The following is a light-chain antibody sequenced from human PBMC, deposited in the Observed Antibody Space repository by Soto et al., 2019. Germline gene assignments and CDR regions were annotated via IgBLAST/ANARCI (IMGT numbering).Light chain of an antibody. CDR1: SSNIGAGYD. CDR2: GNS. Sequence: QSVLTQPPSVSGAPGQRVTISCTGSSSNIGAGYDVHWYQQLPGTAPKLLFYGNSHRPSGVPDRFSGSKSGTSSSLAITGXQAEDEADYYCQSYDSSLSGYVFGTGTKVTVL. V-gene: IGLV1-40*01. CDR3: QSYDSSLSGYV. J-gene: IGLJ1*01.